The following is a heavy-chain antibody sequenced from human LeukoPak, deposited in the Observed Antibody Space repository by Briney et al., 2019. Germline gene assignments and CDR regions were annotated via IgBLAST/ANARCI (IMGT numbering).Heavy chain of an antibody. J-gene: IGHJ6*03. V-gene: IGHV3-11*04. CDR3: ARSPGYYDFWSGYSEYYYYMDV. Sequence: PGGSLRLSCAASGFTFSDYYMSWIRQAPGKGLEWVSYISSSGSTIYYADSVKGRFTISRDNAKNSLYLQMNSLRAEDTAVYYCARSPGYYDFWSGYSEYYYYMDVWGKGTTVTVSS. CDR1: GFTFSDYY. CDR2: ISSSGSTI. D-gene: IGHD3-3*01.